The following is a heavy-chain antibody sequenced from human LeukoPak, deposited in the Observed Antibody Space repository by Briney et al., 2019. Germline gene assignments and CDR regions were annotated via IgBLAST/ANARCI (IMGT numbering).Heavy chain of an antibody. CDR2: IYPGDSDT. J-gene: IGHJ5*02. Sequence: PGESLKISCKGSGYSFTSYWIGWARQMPGKGLEWMGIIYPGDSDTRYSPSFQGQVTISADKSISAAYLQWSSLKASDTAMYYCARLIAVAGTGWFDPWGQGTLVTVSS. CDR1: GYSFTSYW. CDR3: ARLIAVAGTGWFDP. V-gene: IGHV5-51*01. D-gene: IGHD6-19*01.